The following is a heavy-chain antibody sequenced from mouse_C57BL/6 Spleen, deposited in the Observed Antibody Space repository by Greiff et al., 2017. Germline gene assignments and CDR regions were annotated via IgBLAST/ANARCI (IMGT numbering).Heavy chain of an antibody. CDR1: GYSITSGYY. J-gene: IGHJ1*03. CDR2: ISYDGSN. CDR3: ARGNYYYGSSYVWYFDV. D-gene: IGHD1-1*01. V-gene: IGHV3-6*01. Sequence: EVKLVESGPGLVKPSQSLSLTCSVTGYSITSGYYWNWIRQFPGNKLEWMGYISYDGSNNYNPSLKNRISITRDTSKNQFFLKLNSVTTEDTATYYCARGNYYYGSSYVWYFDVWGTGTTVTVSS.